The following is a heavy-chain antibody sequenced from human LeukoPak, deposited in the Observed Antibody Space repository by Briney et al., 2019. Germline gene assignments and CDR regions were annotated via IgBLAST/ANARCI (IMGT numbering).Heavy chain of an antibody. J-gene: IGHJ5*02. Sequence: GGSLRLSCAASGFSFSSYAMHWVRQAPGKGLEWVAVISYDGRIKYYADSVQGRFTISRDNSKNTVYVQVNSLRAEDTAVYYCTRAYYYDSGGSLNWFDPWGQGTLVTVSS. V-gene: IGHV3-30*04. D-gene: IGHD3-22*01. CDR2: ISYDGRIK. CDR3: TRAYYYDSGGSLNWFDP. CDR1: GFSFSSYA.